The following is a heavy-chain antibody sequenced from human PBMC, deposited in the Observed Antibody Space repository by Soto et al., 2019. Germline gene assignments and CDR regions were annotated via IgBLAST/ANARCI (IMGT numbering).Heavy chain of an antibody. V-gene: IGHV3-23*01. Sequence: GGSLRLSCAASGFPFSSYAINWVRQAPGKGLEWVSAISGSGGTTYYADSVKGRFTISRDNSKNTLFLQMSSLRADDTAVYYCAKQSFDYLWRTYRYYIDSRGLGTLVTVSS. CDR3: AKQSFDYLWRTYRYYIDS. J-gene: IGHJ4*02. CDR2: ISGSGGTT. D-gene: IGHD3-16*02. CDR1: GFPFSSYA.